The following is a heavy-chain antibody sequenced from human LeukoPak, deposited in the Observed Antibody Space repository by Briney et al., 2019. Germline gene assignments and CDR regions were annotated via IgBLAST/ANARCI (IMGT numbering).Heavy chain of an antibody. CDR1: GFTFSSYN. D-gene: IGHD6-13*01. V-gene: IGHV3-21*04. J-gene: IGHJ4*02. CDR3: AKSFTSSSSDY. CDR2: ISTSSNYR. Sequence: GGSLRLSCAASGFTFSSYNMNWVRQAPGKGLEWVSSISTSSNYRYYADSVKGRFTISRDNSENTLYLQMNGLRADDTAVYSCAKSFTSSSSDYWGQGTLVTVSS.